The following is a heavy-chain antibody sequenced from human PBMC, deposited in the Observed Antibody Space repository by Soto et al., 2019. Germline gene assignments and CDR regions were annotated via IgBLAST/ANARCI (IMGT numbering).Heavy chain of an antibody. J-gene: IGHJ6*02. CDR3: ARGSYSSGSEGYYYGMDL. CDR1: GYSFTSYW. D-gene: IGHD6-19*01. Sequence: GESLKISCKGSGYSFTSYWIGWVRPMPGKGLEWMGIIYPGDSDTRYSPSFQGQVTISADKSISTAYLQWSSLKASDTAMYYCARGSYSSGSEGYYYGMDLWGQGTTVTVSS. V-gene: IGHV5-51*01. CDR2: IYPGDSDT.